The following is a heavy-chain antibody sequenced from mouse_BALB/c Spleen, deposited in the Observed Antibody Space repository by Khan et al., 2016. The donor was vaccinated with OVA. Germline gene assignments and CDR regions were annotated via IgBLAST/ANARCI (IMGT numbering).Heavy chain of an antibody. Sequence: VQLKQSGPGLVKPSQTLSLTCSVTGDSITSGYWNWIRKFPGNKLDYMGYISYSGNTYYNPSLKSRISITRDTSKNQYYLQLNSVTTEDTATYYCACELRGFAYWGQGTLVTVSA. CDR2: ISYSGNT. V-gene: IGHV3-8*02. J-gene: IGHJ3*01. CDR3: ACELRGFAY. D-gene: IGHD1-1*01. CDR1: GDSITSGY.